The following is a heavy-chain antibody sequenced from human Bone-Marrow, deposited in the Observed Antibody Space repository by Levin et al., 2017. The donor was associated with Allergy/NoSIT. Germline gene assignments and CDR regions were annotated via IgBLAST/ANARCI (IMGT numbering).Heavy chain of an antibody. CDR1: GGSVSSGSNY. V-gene: IGHV4-61*01. CDR2: IYYSGST. Sequence: SQTLSLTCTVSGGSVSSGSNYWTWIRQPPGKGLEWIGYIYYSGSTNYTPSLRSRVSISLDTSKNQFSLNLNFVTAADTAVYYCARLGLYWVGESGPVRYVDLWGRGTLVSVSS. CDR3: ARLGLYWVGESGPVRYVDL. D-gene: IGHD3-10*01. J-gene: IGHJ2*01.